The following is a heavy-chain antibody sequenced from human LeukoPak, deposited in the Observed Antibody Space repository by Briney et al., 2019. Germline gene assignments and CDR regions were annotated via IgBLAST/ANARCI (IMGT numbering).Heavy chain of an antibody. Sequence: GGSLRLSCAASGFTFSSYSMNWVRQAPGKGLEWVSPISSSSSYIYYADSVKGRFTISRDNAKNSLYLQMNSLRAEDTAVYYCAREASSLITIFGVVTGPYYYYYMDVWGKGTTVTVSS. CDR1: GFTFSSYS. CDR2: ISSSSSYI. CDR3: AREASSLITIFGVVTGPYYYYYMDV. V-gene: IGHV3-21*01. D-gene: IGHD3-3*01. J-gene: IGHJ6*03.